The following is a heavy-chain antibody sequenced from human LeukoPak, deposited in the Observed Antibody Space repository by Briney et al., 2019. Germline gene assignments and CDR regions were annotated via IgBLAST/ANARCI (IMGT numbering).Heavy chain of an antibody. CDR3: AKDWELGS. V-gene: IGHV4-59*01. D-gene: IGHD1-26*01. J-gene: IGHJ5*02. CDR1: GASISSYY. CDR2: IYIRGST. Sequence: SETLSLICSVSGASISSYYWNWIRQPPGKGLEWIGNIYIRGSTNYNPSLESRVTISLDTSKDQFSLKFTSVTAADTAFYYCAKDWELGSWGQGTLVTVSS.